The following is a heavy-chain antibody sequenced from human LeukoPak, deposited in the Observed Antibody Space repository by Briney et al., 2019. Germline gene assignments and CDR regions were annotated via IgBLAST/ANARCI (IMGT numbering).Heavy chain of an antibody. CDR3: ARAGSGWYDYYYYYMDV. J-gene: IGHJ6*03. D-gene: IGHD6-19*01. V-gene: IGHV4-30-4*08. CDR1: GGSTSSGDYY. CDR2: IYYSGST. Sequence: SETLSLTCTVSGGSTSSGDYYWSWIRQPPGKGLEWIGYIYYSGSTYYNPSLKSRVTISVDTSKNQFSLKLSSVTAADTAVYYCARAGSGWYDYYYYYMDVWGKGTTVTVSS.